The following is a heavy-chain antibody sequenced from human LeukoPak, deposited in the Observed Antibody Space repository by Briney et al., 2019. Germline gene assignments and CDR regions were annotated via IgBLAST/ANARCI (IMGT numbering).Heavy chain of an antibody. Sequence: PGGSLRLSCTASRFTFSNYWMSWVRQAPGKGLEWVSVIYSGGSTYYADSVKGRFTISRDNSKNTLYLQMNSLRAEDTAVYYCARDTIGGSGSYYKGVDYFDYWGQGTLVTVSS. CDR1: RFTFSNYW. CDR3: ARDTIGGSGSYYKGVDYFDY. CDR2: IYSGGST. V-gene: IGHV3-66*01. J-gene: IGHJ4*02. D-gene: IGHD3-10*01.